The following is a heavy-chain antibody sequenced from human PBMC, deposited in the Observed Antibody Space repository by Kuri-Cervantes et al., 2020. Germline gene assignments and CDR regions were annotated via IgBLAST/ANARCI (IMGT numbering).Heavy chain of an antibody. D-gene: IGHD1-26*01. CDR3: ARDLFPPGGGSYRTDAFDI. CDR2: MNPNSGNT. CDR1: GYTFTSYD. V-gene: IGHV1-8*01. J-gene: IGHJ3*02. Sequence: ASVKDSCKASGYTFTSYDINWVRQATGQGLEWMGWMNPNSGNTGYAQKFQGRVTMTRDTSTSTVYMELSSLRSEDTAVYYCARDLFPPGGGSYRTDAFDIWGQGTMVTVSS.